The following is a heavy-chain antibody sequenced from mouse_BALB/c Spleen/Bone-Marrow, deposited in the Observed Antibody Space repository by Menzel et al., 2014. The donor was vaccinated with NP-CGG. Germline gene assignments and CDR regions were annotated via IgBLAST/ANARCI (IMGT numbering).Heavy chain of an antibody. CDR3: ARGDGFAWFAY. V-gene: IGHV1S81*02. CDR2: INPSNGRT. D-gene: IGHD3-3*01. Sequence: QVQLQQPGAELVKPGASVKLSCKASGYTFTSYRMHWVKQRPGQGLEWIGEINPSNGRTNYNEKFKSKATLTVDKSSSTAYMQLSSLTSEDSAVYYCARGDGFAWFAYWGQGTLVTVSA. J-gene: IGHJ3*01. CDR1: GYTFTSYR.